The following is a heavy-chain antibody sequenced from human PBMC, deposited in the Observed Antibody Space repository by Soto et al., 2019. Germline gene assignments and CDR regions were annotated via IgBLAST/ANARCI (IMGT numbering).Heavy chain of an antibody. CDR2: INHSGST. V-gene: IGHV4-34*01. D-gene: IGHD2-8*01. Sequence: SETLSLTCAVYGGSFSGYYWSWIRQPPGKGLEWIGEINHSGSTNYNPSLKSRVTISVDTSKNQFSLKLSSVTAADTAVYYCAREANLSGNYYYGMDVWGQGTTVTVSS. J-gene: IGHJ6*02. CDR1: GGSFSGYY. CDR3: AREANLSGNYYYGMDV.